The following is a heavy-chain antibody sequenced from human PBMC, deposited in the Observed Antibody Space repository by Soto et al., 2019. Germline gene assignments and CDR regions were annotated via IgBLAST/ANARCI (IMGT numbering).Heavy chain of an antibody. CDR2: ISSSGSYI. J-gene: IGHJ2*01. D-gene: IGHD2-21*02. CDR1: GFTFSSYS. Sequence: EVQLVESGGGLVKPGGSLRLSCAASGFTFSSYSMNWVRQAPGKGLEWVSSISSSGSYIYYDASVKGRFTTPRDNAKNSLYLQMNSLGAEDTAVYYCAREGAYCGGDCYSYWYFDLWGRGTLVTVSS. V-gene: IGHV3-21*01. CDR3: AREGAYCGGDCYSYWYFDL.